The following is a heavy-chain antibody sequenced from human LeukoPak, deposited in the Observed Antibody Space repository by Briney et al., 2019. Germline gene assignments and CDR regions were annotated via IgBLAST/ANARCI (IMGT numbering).Heavy chain of an antibody. CDR3: ARGRYGLLSGYDY. CDR1: GYIFTGYY. V-gene: IGHV1-2*07. CDR2: MNPSSGNT. J-gene: IGHJ4*02. D-gene: IGHD3-22*01. Sequence: ASVKVSCKASGYIFTGYYVHWVRQAPGQGLDWMGWMNPSSGNTDCAHTFQGRVTMTRDTYITTAYVELSSLTSDDGAVYYCARGRYGLLSGYDYWGKGAMVT.